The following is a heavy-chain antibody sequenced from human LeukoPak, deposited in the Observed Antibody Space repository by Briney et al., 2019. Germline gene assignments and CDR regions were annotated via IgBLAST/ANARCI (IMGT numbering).Heavy chain of an antibody. CDR1: GYSFTSHY. Sequence: ASVTVSCKASGYSFTSHYMHWVRQAPGQGLEWLGLINPSGSSTLYAQKFQGRVTITRDMSTTTDYMELSSLRSEDTAFYYCARDNSVGDVAWWFDPWGQGTLVTVSS. CDR2: INPSGSST. CDR3: ARDNSVGDVAWWFDP. V-gene: IGHV1-46*01. D-gene: IGHD1-26*01. J-gene: IGHJ5*02.